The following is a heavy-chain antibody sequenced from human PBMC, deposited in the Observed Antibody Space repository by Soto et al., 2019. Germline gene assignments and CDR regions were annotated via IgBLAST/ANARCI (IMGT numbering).Heavy chain of an antibody. CDR3: ARDDVGSGWSNDY. CDR1: GFTFISYS. V-gene: IGHV3-21*01. J-gene: IGHJ4*02. Sequence: EVQLVESGGGLVKPGGSMRLYCAAYGFTFISYSMNWVRQAPGKGLEWVSSISSSSSYIYYGDSVKGRFTISSDNAKNSLYLQMNSLRAEDTAVYYCARDDVGSGWSNDYWGQGTLVTVSS. CDR2: ISSSSSYI. D-gene: IGHD6-19*01.